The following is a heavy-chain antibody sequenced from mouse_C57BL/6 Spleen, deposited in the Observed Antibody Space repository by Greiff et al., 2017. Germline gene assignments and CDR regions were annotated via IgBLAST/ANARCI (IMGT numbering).Heavy chain of an antibody. CDR3: AGDRLDGPWFAY. Sequence: ESGPGLVKPSQSLFLTCSITGFSITSGYYWIWIRQSPGKPLEWMGYITHSGETFYNPSLQSPISITRETSKNQFFLQLNSVTTEDTAMYYCAGDRLDGPWFAYWGQGTLVTVSA. D-gene: IGHD2-3*01. J-gene: IGHJ3*01. CDR2: ITHSGET. CDR1: GFSITSGYY. V-gene: IGHV12-3*01.